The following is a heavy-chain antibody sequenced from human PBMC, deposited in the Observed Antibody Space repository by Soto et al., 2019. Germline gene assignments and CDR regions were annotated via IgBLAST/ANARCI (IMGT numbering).Heavy chain of an antibody. D-gene: IGHD5-12*01. CDR1: GYTLTNYG. J-gene: IGHJ3*02. V-gene: IGHV1-18*04. CDR3: ATDGPSNSGNVYAFDI. Sequence: QAQLVQSGAEVKKSGASVRVSCKASGYTLTNYGVTWVRQAPGQGLEWLGRVTPYKADTNSAQNLQGRVTMATDTSTNTAYLELRSLSSVDAAVYFCATDGPSNSGNVYAFDIWGQGTMVTVSA. CDR2: VTPYKADT.